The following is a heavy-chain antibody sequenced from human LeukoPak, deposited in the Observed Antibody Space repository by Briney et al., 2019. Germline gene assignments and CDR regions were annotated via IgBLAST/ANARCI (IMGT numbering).Heavy chain of an antibody. J-gene: IGHJ4*02. Sequence: PGGSLRLSCAASGFTFSSYSMNWVRQAPGKGLEWVSSISSSSSYIYYADSVKGRLTISRDNAKNSLYLQMNSLRAEDTAVYYCARGYSGNLFFDYWGQGTLVTVSS. V-gene: IGHV3-21*01. CDR3: ARGYSGNLFFDY. CDR1: GFTFSSYS. D-gene: IGHD1-26*01. CDR2: ISSSSSYI.